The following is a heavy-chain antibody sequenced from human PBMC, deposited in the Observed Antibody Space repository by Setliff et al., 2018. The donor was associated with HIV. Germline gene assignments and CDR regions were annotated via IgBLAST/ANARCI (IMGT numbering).Heavy chain of an antibody. V-gene: IGHV4-34*01. CDR3: ARGVARQVVIDRWFDP. CDR2: ISYSGST. CDR1: GGSFSEFY. J-gene: IGHJ5*02. Sequence: PSETLSLTCAVFGGSFSEFYWSWIRQPPGKGLEWIGEISYSGSTVYNPSLKSRVTMSVDASKNLVSLNLNSVTAADTAIYYCARGVARQVVIDRWFDPWGQGTPVTVSS. D-gene: IGHD2-21*01.